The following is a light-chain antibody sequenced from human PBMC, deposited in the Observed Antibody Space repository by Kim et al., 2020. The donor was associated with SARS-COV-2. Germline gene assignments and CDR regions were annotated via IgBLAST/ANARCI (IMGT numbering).Light chain of an antibody. J-gene: IGKJ1*01. CDR1: QSVTNNF. Sequence: EIVLTQSPDTLSLSPGERATLSCRATQSVTNNFLAWYQQKPGQAPRLLIFGASRRATGIQDRFSGSGSGTDFTLTISRLEPEDFAVYYCQQYATSPPTFGLGTKVDIK. CDR2: GAS. CDR3: QQYATSPPT. V-gene: IGKV3-20*01.